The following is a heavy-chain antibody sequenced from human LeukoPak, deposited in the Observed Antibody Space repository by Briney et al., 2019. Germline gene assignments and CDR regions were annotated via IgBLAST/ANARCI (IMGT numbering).Heavy chain of an antibody. D-gene: IGHD6-25*01. CDR1: GGSISRYY. J-gene: IGHJ6*03. CDR3: ASLALGYSSGWRTAYYYYMVV. V-gene: IGHV4-59*01. CDR2: IYYSGST. Sequence: SETLSLTCTVSGGSISRYYWSWVRQPPGKGLEWIGYIYYSGSTNYNPSLKSRVTISVVTSKNHFSLKLSSVTAADTAVYYCASLALGYSSGWRTAYYYYMVVWGKGATVTDS.